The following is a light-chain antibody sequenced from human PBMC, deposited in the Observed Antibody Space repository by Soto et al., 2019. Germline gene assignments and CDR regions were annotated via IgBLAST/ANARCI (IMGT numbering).Light chain of an antibody. CDR2: YDS. CDR1: NIGSQS. V-gene: IGLV3-21*04. Sequence: SYELTQTPSLSVAPGKTASITCEEDNIGSQSVHWYQHKPGQAPVLVMRYDSDRPSGIPERFSGSNSGNTATLTISRVEARDEADYYCQVSDTSSDRPVFGGGTKLTVL. J-gene: IGLJ3*02. CDR3: QVSDTSSDRPV.